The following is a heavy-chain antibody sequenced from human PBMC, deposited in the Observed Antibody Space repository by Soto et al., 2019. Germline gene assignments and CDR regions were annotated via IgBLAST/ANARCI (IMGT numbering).Heavy chain of an antibody. D-gene: IGHD3-10*01. CDR2: ISAYNGNT. V-gene: IGHV1-18*01. J-gene: IGHJ4*02. Sequence: ASVKVSCKASGYTFTSYGISWVRQAPGQGLEWMGWISAYNGNTNYAQKLQGRVTMTTDTSTSTAYMELRSLRSDDTAVYYCAREVRTTMVRGVIVSQGYYFDYWGQGTLVTVSS. CDR1: GYTFTSYG. CDR3: AREVRTTMVRGVIVSQGYYFDY.